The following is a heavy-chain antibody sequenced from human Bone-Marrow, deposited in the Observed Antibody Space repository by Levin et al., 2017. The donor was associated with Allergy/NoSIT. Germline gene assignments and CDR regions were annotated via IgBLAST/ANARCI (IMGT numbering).Heavy chain of an antibody. Sequence: PSETLSLTCSVSGGFISGFYWSWIRQPPGERLEWIGHISYSGSPDYNPSLKSRVTISRDTSRNQFSLKLNSVTAADTAKYYCAREVALDLWSGYRTNGMDVWGQGTTVSVSS. CDR2: ISYSGSP. J-gene: IGHJ6*02. CDR1: GGFISGFY. CDR3: AREVALDLWSGYRTNGMDV. D-gene: IGHD3-3*01. V-gene: IGHV4-59*01.